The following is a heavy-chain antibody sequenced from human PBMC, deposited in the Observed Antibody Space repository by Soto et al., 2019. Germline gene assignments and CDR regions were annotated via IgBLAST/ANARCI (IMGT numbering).Heavy chain of an antibody. V-gene: IGHV3-33*01. CDR1: GFTFSSYG. J-gene: IGHJ4*02. Sequence: QVQLVESGGGVVQPGRSLRLSCAASGFTFSSYGMHWVRQAPGKGLEWVAVIWYDGSNKYYADSVKGRFTISRDNSKNTLYLQMNSLRAEDTAVYYGARAPGVPASGPYFDYWGQGTLVTVSS. CDR2: IWYDGSNK. D-gene: IGHD2-8*01. CDR3: ARAPGVPASGPYFDY.